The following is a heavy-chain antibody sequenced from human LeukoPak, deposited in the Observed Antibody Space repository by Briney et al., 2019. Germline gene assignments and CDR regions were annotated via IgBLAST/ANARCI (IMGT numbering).Heavy chain of an antibody. V-gene: IGHV4-59*01. CDR2: IYYSGST. D-gene: IGHD3-22*01. CDR1: GGSTSSYY. J-gene: IGHJ4*02. CDR3: ARGLGDYYYDSSGPDYFDY. Sequence: SETLSLTCTVSGGSTSSYYWSWIRQPPGKGLEWIGYIYYSGSTNYNPSLKSRVTISVDTSKNQFSLKLSSVTAADTAVYYCARGLGDYYYDSSGPDYFDYWGQGTLVTVSS.